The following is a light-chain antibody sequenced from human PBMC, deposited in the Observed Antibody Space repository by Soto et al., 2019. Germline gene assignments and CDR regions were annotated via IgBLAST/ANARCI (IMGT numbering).Light chain of an antibody. Sequence: LTLSPGTLSLSPRERASLSCRASQSVSNNYLAWYQQKPGQAPWLLICGASNRATGIPDRFSGSGSGTDFTLTISRLEAEDFAVYYCQQYGSSGTFGQGTKVDIK. CDR1: QSVSNNY. CDR2: GAS. V-gene: IGKV3-20*01. J-gene: IGKJ1*01. CDR3: QQYGSSGT.